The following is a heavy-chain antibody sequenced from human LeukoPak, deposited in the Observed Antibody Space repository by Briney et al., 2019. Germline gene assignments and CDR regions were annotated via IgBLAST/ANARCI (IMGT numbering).Heavy chain of an antibody. CDR1: GGSINSYY. CDR2: IYYSGST. CDR3: STYSSRHGMDV. D-gene: IGHD2-15*01. V-gene: IGHV4-59*01. J-gene: IGHJ6*02. Sequence: SETLSLTCTVSGGSINSYYWNWIRQPPGRGLEWIGYIYYSGSTEYNPSLKSRVTISVDTSKNQFSLKLSSVTAADTAVYHCSTYSSRHGMDVWGQGTTVTVSS.